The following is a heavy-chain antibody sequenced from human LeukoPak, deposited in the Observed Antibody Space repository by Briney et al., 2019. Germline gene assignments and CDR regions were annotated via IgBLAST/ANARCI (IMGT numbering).Heavy chain of an antibody. CDR2: IYYSGST. CDR3: ASGVYSGYDYQTIDY. Sequence: SETLSLTCTVSGGSISSGGYYWSWIRQHPGTGLEWIGYIYYSGSTYYNPSLKSRVTISVDTSKNQFSLKLSSVTAADTAVYYCASGVYSGYDYQTIDYWGQGTLVTVSS. D-gene: IGHD5-12*01. V-gene: IGHV4-31*03. J-gene: IGHJ4*02. CDR1: GGSISSGGYY.